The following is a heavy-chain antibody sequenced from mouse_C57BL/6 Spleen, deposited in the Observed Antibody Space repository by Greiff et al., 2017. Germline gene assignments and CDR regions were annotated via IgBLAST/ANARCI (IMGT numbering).Heavy chain of an antibody. V-gene: IGHV1-53*01. CDR3: AREDSSGLFAD. J-gene: IGHJ3*01. D-gene: IGHD3-2*02. CDR2: INPSNGGT. Sequence: QVQLQQPGTELVKPGASVKLSCKASGYTFTSYWMHWVKQRPGQGLEWIGNINPSNGGTNYNEKFKSKATLTVDKSSSTAYMQRSRLISEDSAVYYCAREDSSGLFADWGQGTPVTVSA. CDR1: GYTFTSYW.